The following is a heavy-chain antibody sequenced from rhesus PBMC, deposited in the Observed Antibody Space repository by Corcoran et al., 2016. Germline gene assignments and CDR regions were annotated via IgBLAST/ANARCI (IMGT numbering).Heavy chain of an antibody. D-gene: IGHD2-33*01. CDR2: IYGSSGRT. J-gene: IGHJ4*01. CDR1: GGSISDRYY. Sequence: QVQLQESGPGLVKPSETLSLTCAVSGGSISDRYYWNGVRQPPGKGLGWNGNIYGSSGRTYDNPSLKRRVTISKDTAKNQFSLKLSSGTAADTAVYYCARGGADGAADYWGQGVLVTVSS. CDR3: ARGGADGAADY. V-gene: IGHV4S7*01.